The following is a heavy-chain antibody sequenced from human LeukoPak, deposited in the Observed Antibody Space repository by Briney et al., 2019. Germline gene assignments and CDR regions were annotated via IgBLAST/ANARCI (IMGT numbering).Heavy chain of an antibody. D-gene: IGHD4-17*01. Sequence: PGGSLRLSCAASGFSFSAYWMHWIRQAPGKGLEWVAFIRYDGSNKYYADSVKGRFTISRDNSKNTLYLQMNSLRAEDTAVYYCAKGRTRGDYGDQGDYWGQGTLVTVSS. CDR3: AKGRTRGDYGDQGDY. CDR2: IRYDGSNK. CDR1: GFSFSAYW. J-gene: IGHJ4*02. V-gene: IGHV3-30*02.